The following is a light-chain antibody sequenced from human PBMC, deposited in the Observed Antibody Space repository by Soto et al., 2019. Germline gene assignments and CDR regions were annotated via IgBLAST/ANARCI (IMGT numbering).Light chain of an antibody. Sequence: QSVLTQSPSASASLGASVKLTCTLSSGHSNYDIAWHQQQPDKGPRYLMKVNSDGSHRKGDGIPDRFSGSSSGAQLYLTISSVQAEDEADYYGQTGGTGISVFGTGTKLTVL. CDR3: QTGGTGISV. V-gene: IGLV4-69*01. J-gene: IGLJ1*01. CDR1: SGHSNYD. CDR2: VNSDGSH.